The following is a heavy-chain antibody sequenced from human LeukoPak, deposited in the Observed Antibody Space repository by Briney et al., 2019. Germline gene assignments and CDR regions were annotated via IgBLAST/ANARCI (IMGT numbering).Heavy chain of an antibody. CDR1: GFIFSSYG. V-gene: IGHV3-30*02. J-gene: IGHJ4*02. D-gene: IGHD3-22*01. CDR2: IRYDGSNK. CDR3: ARGSPYYYDSSGYSPFDY. Sequence: GGSLRLSCAASGFIFSSYGMHWVRQAPGKGLEWVTFIRYDGSNKYYADSVKGRFTISRDNSKNTLYLQMNSLRAEDTAVYYCARGSPYYYDSSGYSPFDYWGQGTLVTVSS.